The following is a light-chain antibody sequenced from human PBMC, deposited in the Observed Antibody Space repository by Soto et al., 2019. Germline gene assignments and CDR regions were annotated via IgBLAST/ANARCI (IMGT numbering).Light chain of an antibody. J-gene: IGKJ4*01. CDR3: QQDLQWPLT. CDR2: LGS. CDR1: QILLHNNGYSN. Sequence: SLSPVYRPATPGEPASISCRSSQILLHNNGYSNLDWYLQKPGQSPQLLIYLGSTRASGVPDRFSGGGSGTEFTLKISRLEAEDFAVYFCQQDLQWPLTFGRGTKVDIK. V-gene: IGKV2-28*01.